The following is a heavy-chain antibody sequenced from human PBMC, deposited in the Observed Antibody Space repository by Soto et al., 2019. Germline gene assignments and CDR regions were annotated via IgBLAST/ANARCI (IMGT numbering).Heavy chain of an antibody. V-gene: IGHV1-8*01. CDR3: ARGLDIVLMVYAAGDAFDI. J-gene: IGHJ3*02. Sequence: ASVKVSCKASGYTFTSYDINWVRQATGQGLEWMGWMNPNSGNTGYAQKFQGRVTTTRNTSISTAYMELSSLRSEDTAVYYCARGLDIVLMVYAAGDAFDIWGQGTMVTVSS. D-gene: IGHD2-8*01. CDR1: GYTFTSYD. CDR2: MNPNSGNT.